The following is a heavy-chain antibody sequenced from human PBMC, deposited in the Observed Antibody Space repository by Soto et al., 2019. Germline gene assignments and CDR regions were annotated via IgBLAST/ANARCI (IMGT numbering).Heavy chain of an antibody. CDR1: GFTFSSYG. J-gene: IGHJ4*02. CDR3: AKVGGVGGGEDVDY. V-gene: IGHV3-30*18. D-gene: IGHD3-16*01. Sequence: QVQLVESGGGVVQPGRSLRLSCAASGFTFSSYGMHWVRQAPGKGLEWVAVISYDGSNKYYADSVKGRFTISRDNSKNTLLLEMDRLGGEDTGVYFWAKVGGVGGGEDVDYWGQGTLVTVSS. CDR2: ISYDGSNK.